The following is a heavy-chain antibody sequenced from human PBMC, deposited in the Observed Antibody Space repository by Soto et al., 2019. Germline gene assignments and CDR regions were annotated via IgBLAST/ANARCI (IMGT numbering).Heavy chain of an antibody. J-gene: IGHJ4*02. CDR1: GGIFSSYA. Sequence: QEQLVQSGAEVKKPGSSVKVSCKASGGIFSSYAISWVRQAPRQGLEWMGGIIPIFGTANYAQKFQGRVTITADESTNTAYMDLSSLKSEDTAIYYCARCGSGYVWFNEFWGQGTLVTVSS. D-gene: IGHD3-22*01. CDR2: IIPIFGTA. V-gene: IGHV1-69*01. CDR3: ARCGSGYVWFNEF.